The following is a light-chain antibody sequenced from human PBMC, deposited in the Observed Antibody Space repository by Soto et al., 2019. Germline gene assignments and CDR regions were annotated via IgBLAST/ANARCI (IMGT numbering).Light chain of an antibody. V-gene: IGKV3-15*01. J-gene: IGKJ1*01. Sequence: IVMTHSPATLSVSPWERATLSCRASQSVSSSLAWYQHKPGQAPRLLIYGASTRATGIPARFSGSGSGTEFTLTISSLQSEDFAVYYCQQYNNWPRRTFGQGTKVDIK. CDR3: QQYNNWPRRT. CDR1: QSVSSS. CDR2: GAS.